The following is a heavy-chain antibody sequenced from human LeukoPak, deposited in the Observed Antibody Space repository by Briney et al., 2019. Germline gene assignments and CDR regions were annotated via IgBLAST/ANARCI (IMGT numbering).Heavy chain of an antibody. D-gene: IGHD2-2*01. V-gene: IGHV3-21*01. CDR3: ARGCSSTSCSGWFDP. CDR1: GFTFSSYS. Sequence: GRSLRLSCAASGFTFSSYSMNWVRQAPGKGLEWVSSISSSSSYIYYADSVKGRFTISRDNAKNSLYLQMSSLRAEDTAIYYCARGCSSTSCSGWFDPWGQGTLVTVST. CDR2: ISSSSSYI. J-gene: IGHJ5*02.